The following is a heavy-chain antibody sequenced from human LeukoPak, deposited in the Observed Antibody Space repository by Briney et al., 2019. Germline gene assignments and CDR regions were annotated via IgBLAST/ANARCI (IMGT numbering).Heavy chain of an antibody. CDR2: IYSDGGT. V-gene: IGHV3-53*01. Sequence: GGSLRLSCVGSGFSVSSNYMNWVRQAPGRGLDWVSVIYSDGGTFYADSVKGRFTSSRDNSKNTVDLQMNNLGADDTAVYYCARGAFDWGQGTLVTVSS. J-gene: IGHJ4*02. CDR3: ARGAFD. CDR1: GFSVSSNY.